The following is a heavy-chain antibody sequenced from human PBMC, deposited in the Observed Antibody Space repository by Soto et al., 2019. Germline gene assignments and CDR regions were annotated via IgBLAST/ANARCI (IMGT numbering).Heavy chain of an antibody. CDR1: GGSFSGYY. D-gene: IGHD2-2*01. V-gene: IGHV4-34*01. CDR2: INHSGST. J-gene: IGHJ6*03. Sequence: SETLSLTCAVYGGSFSGYYWSWIRQPPGKGLEWIGEINHSGSTNYNPSLKSRVTISVDTSKNQFSLKLSSVTAADTAVYYCARRPRVPAAMGGYYYYYYYMDVWGKGTTVTVSS. CDR3: ARRPRVPAAMGGYYYYYYYMDV.